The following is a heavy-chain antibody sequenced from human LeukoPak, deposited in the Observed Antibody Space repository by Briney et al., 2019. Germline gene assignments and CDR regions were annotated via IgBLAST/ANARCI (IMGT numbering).Heavy chain of an antibody. D-gene: IGHD3-16*02. V-gene: IGHV1-18*01. J-gene: IGHJ4*02. CDR2: ISAYNGNT. Sequence: ASVKVSCKASGYTFTSYGISWVRQAPGQGLEWMGRISAYNGNTNYAQKLQGRVTMTTDTSTSTAYMELRSLRSDDTAVCYCARDLGLRLGELSPMYWGQGTLVTVSS. CDR3: ARDLGLRLGELSPMY. CDR1: GYTFTSYG.